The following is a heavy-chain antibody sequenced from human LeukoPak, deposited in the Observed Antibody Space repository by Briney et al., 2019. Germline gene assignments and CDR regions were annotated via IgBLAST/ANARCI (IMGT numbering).Heavy chain of an antibody. Sequence: GGSLRLSCAASGFTFSNHWMSWVRQAPGKGLEWVANIKQDGSEKDYVDSVKGRFTISRDNAKNTLFLQMNRLTSEDTGVYYCARDGGGFAYWGQGTLVTVS. J-gene: IGHJ4*02. V-gene: IGHV3-7*01. CDR2: IKQDGSEK. CDR1: GFTFSNHW. CDR3: ARDGGGFAY. D-gene: IGHD3-10*01.